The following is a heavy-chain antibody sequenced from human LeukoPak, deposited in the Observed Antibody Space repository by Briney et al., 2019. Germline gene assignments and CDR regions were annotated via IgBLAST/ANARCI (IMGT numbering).Heavy chain of an antibody. CDR2: IKEDRTAD. D-gene: IGHD4-23*01. CDR3: VRGGWELDY. Sequence: GGTLRLSCAASGFSVRDFWMAWVRQAPGKGLEWVAHIKEDRTADYYVDSVKGRFTISKDDGKNSLHLQMNSLRVEDTAVYYCVRGGWELDYWGQGTLVTVSS. V-gene: IGHV3-7*01. CDR1: GFSVRDFW. J-gene: IGHJ4*02.